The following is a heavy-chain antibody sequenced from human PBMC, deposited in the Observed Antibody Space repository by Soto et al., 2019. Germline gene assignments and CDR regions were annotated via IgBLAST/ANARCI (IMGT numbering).Heavy chain of an antibody. Sequence: QVQLVQSEAELKKTGSSVKVSCRASGDTFSSYAVNWVRQAPGRGLEWMGRIITVLGTTDYAQNLKGRVTITAEKSTKTVYMELSSLRSEDTAVYYCARRRYCGYDCYHKHYYGMDVWGQGTTVTVAS. CDR2: IITVLGTT. CDR3: ARRRYCGYDCYHKHYYGMDV. V-gene: IGHV1-69*08. CDR1: GDTFSSYA. J-gene: IGHJ6*02. D-gene: IGHD2-21*01.